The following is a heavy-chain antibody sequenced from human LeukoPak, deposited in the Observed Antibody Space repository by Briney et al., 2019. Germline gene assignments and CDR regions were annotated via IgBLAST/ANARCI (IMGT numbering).Heavy chain of an antibody. Sequence: SETLSLTCTVSGGSISSYYWSWIRQPPGKGLEWIGYIYYSGSTNYNPSLKSRVTISVDTSKNQFSLKLSSVTAADTAVYYCARSLGPQRIYYYYGMDVWGQGTTVTVSS. J-gene: IGHJ6*02. V-gene: IGHV4-59*01. CDR2: IYYSGST. D-gene: IGHD7-27*01. CDR1: GGSISSYY. CDR3: ARSLGPQRIYYYYGMDV.